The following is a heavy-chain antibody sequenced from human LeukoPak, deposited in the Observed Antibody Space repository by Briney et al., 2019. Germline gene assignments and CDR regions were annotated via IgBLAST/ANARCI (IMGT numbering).Heavy chain of an antibody. Sequence: GESLKISCRVSGYKFSDYWIGWVRQLPGKGLDWMGIIYPYNSETRYSPSFLGQVTISVDMSISTTYLQWDSLKAPDTAIYYCATSSVRYWGQGTLVTVSS. D-gene: IGHD3-9*01. V-gene: IGHV5-51*01. J-gene: IGHJ4*02. CDR1: GYKFSDYW. CDR2: IYPYNSET. CDR3: ATSSVRY.